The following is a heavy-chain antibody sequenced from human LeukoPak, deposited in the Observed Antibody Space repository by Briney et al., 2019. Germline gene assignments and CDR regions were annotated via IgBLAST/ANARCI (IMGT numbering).Heavy chain of an antibody. D-gene: IGHD1-26*01. CDR1: GFTFSSYA. V-gene: IGHV3-23*01. CDR3: AKEGGSYNGGAFDI. J-gene: IGHJ3*02. Sequence: PGGPLRLSCAASGFTFSSYAVNWVRQAPGKGLEWVSVISASGGSTYYADSVKGRFTISRDNSKNTLYLQMNSLRAEDTAVYYCAKEGGSYNGGAFDIWGQGTMVTVSS. CDR2: ISASGGST.